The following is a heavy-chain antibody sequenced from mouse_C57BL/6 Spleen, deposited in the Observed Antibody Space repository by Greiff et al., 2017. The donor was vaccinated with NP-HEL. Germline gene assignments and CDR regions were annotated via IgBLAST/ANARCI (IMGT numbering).Heavy chain of an antibody. CDR2: IDPSDSET. V-gene: IGHV1-52*01. J-gene: IGHJ3*01. Sequence: QVQLQQPGAELVRPGSSVKLSCKASGYTFTSYWMHLVKQRPIQGLEWIGNIDPSDSETHYNQKFKDKATLTVDKSSSTAYMQLSSLTSEDSAVYYCARGYDYDRFAYWGQGTLVTVSA. D-gene: IGHD2-4*01. CDR1: GYTFTSYW. CDR3: ARGYDYDRFAY.